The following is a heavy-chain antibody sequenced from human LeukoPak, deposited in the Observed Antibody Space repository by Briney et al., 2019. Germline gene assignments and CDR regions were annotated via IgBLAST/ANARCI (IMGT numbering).Heavy chain of an antibody. CDR2: INHSGST. CDR1: GGSFSGYY. Sequence: SEILSLTCAVYGGSFSGYYWSWIRQPPGKGLEWIGEINHSGSTNYNPSLKSRVTISVDTSKNQFSLKLSSVTAADTAVYYCARGRGAVAGNLYYYYMDVWGKGTTVTVSS. CDR3: ARGRGAVAGNLYYYYMDV. D-gene: IGHD6-19*01. V-gene: IGHV4-34*01. J-gene: IGHJ6*03.